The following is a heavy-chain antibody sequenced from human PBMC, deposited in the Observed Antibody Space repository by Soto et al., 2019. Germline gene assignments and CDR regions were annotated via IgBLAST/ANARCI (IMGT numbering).Heavy chain of an antibody. CDR3: ASLPSRLSSGYYYYGGRSY. V-gene: IGHV3-30*19. J-gene: IGHJ4*02. CDR2: ISYDGSNK. D-gene: IGHD3-22*01. Sequence: PGGSLRLSCAASGFLFSSYGMNWVRQAPGKGLEWVAVISYDGSNKYYADSVKGRFTISRDNSKNTLYLQMNSLRAEDTAVYYCASLPSRLSSGYYYYGGRSYWGQGTLVTVSS. CDR1: GFLFSSYG.